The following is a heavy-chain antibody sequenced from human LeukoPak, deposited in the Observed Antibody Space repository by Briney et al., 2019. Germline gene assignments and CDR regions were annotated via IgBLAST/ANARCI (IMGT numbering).Heavy chain of an antibody. V-gene: IGHV4-30-4*08. Sequence: SETLSLTCTVSGGSISSGDYYWSWIRQPPGKGLEWIGYIYYSGSTYYNPSLKSRVTISVDTSKNQFSLKLSSVTAADTAVYYCARVDSSSWPFDYWGQGTLVTVSS. J-gene: IGHJ4*02. D-gene: IGHD6-13*01. CDR2: IYYSGST. CDR1: GGSISSGDYY. CDR3: ARVDSSSWPFDY.